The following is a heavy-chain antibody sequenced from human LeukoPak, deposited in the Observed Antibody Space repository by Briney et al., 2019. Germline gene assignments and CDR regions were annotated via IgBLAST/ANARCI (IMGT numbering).Heavy chain of an antibody. J-gene: IGHJ4*02. V-gene: IGHV3-48*03. CDR2: IDSSGSLI. CDR1: GFTFSSYE. D-gene: IGHD1-26*01. Sequence: PGGSLRLSCAASGFTFSSYEINWVRQAPGKGLEWVSYIDSSGSLIYYADSVKGRFTVSRDNAQNSLYLQMNSLRAEDTAVYYCARFSVGATNWGQGTLVTVSS. CDR3: ARFSVGATN.